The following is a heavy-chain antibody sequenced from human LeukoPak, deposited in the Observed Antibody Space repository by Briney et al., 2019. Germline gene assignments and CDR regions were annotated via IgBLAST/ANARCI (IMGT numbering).Heavy chain of an antibody. CDR3: ARDWWLGSPSLQGYFYGLDV. D-gene: IGHD2-2*01. CDR2: IYSSESI. J-gene: IGHJ6*02. V-gene: IGHV4-59*01. Sequence: SETLSLTCTVSGASFNGFYWTWIRQAPGKGLEWIGNIYSSESIEYNPSLRSRAPISVDTSKNQFSLRLSSVTAADTAVYYCARDWWLGSPSLQGYFYGLDVWGHGTTVTVSS. CDR1: GASFNGFY.